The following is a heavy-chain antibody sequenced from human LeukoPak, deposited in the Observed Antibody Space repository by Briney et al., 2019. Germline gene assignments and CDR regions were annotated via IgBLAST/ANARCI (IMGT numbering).Heavy chain of an antibody. CDR2: IKSKTDGGTT. D-gene: IGHD3-10*01. CDR3: TTSGGITMVRGVIKVLYGMDV. J-gene: IGHJ6*02. CDR1: GFTFSSYA. V-gene: IGHV3-15*01. Sequence: GGSLRLSCAASGFTFSSYAMSWVRQAPGKGLEWVGRIKSKTDGGTTDYAAPVKGRFTISRDDSKNTLYLQMNSLKTEDTAVYYCTTSGGITMVRGVIKVLYGMDVWGQGTTVTVSS.